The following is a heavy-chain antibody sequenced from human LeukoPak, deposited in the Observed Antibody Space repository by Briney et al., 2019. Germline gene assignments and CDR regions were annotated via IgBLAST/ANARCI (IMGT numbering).Heavy chain of an antibody. V-gene: IGHV1-46*01. J-gene: IGHJ4*02. CDR3: ARPITYYDILTGYYTVYYFDY. Sequence: ASVKVSCKASGYTLTSYYMHWVRQAPGQGLEWMGIINPSGGSTSYAQKLQGRVTMTTDTSTSTAYMELRSLRSDDTAVYYCARPITYYDILTGYYTVYYFDYWGQGTLVTVSS. CDR2: INPSGGST. D-gene: IGHD3-9*01. CDR1: GYTLTSYY.